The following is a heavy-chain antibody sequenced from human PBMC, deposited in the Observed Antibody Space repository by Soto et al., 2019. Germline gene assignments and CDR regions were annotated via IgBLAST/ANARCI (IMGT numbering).Heavy chain of an antibody. CDR3: ARSRYSYGLSDY. CDR2: ISGSNSYT. Sequence: QVQLVESGGGLVKPGGSLRLSCAASGFTFSDYYMSWIRQAPGKGLEWISYISGSNSYTNYAASVKGRFTISRDNAKNSLYLQMNSRRAEDTAVYYCARSRYSYGLSDYWGQGTLVTVSS. V-gene: IGHV3-11*05. J-gene: IGHJ4*02. CDR1: GFTFSDYY. D-gene: IGHD5-18*01.